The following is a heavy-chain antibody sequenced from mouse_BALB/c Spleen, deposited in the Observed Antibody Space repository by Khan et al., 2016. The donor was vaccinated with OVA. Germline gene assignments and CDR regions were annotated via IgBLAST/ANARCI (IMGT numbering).Heavy chain of an antibody. CDR1: GYTFTSYV. Sequence: EVQLVESGPELVKPGASVKMSCKASGYTFTSYVMHWVKQKPGLGLEWIGYIYPFNDDTKYNEKFKGKATLTSDKSSSTAYMELSSLTSEDSAVXYCAPVGSYYVSFAYWGQGTLVTVSA. D-gene: IGHD2-12*01. V-gene: IGHV1S136*01. CDR3: APVGSYYVSFAY. CDR2: IYPFNDDT. J-gene: IGHJ3*01.